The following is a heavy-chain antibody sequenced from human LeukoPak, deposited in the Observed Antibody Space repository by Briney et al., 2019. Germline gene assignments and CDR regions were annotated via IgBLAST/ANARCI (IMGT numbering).Heavy chain of an antibody. J-gene: IGHJ4*02. CDR2: IIPIFGTA. Sequence: SVKVSCKASGGTFSSYAISWVRQAPGQGLEWMGGIIPIFGTANYAQKFQGRVTITADESTSTAYMELSSLRSEDTAVYYCAKTGGRGDPFDYWGQGTLVTVSS. D-gene: IGHD2-21*02. CDR3: AKTGGRGDPFDY. CDR1: GGTFSSYA. V-gene: IGHV1-69*01.